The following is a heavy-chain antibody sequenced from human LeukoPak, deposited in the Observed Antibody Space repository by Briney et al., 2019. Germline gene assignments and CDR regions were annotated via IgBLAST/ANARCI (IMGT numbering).Heavy chain of an antibody. CDR3: ARGGTSGSYVYYYYYMDV. Sequence: SETLSLTCTVSGGSISSSSYYWGWIRQPPGEGLEWIGSIYYSGSTYYNPSLKSRVTISVDTSKNQFSLKLSSVTAADTAVYYCARGGTSGSYVYYYYYMDVWGKGTTVTVSS. D-gene: IGHD1-26*01. V-gene: IGHV4-39*07. CDR1: GGSISSSSYY. CDR2: IYYSGST. J-gene: IGHJ6*03.